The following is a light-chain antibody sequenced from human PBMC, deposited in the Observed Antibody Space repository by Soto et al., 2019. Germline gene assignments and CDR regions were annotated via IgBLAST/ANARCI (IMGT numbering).Light chain of an antibody. CDR1: QTISSW. Sequence: DILMTQSPSTLSASVGDRVTITCRASQTISSWVAWYQQKPGRAPKLLIYAASTLQSGVLSRFSGSGSAKAFTLNLSSMKHEDVATYYCQKYNSPHSIPLGKGTRLEIK. CDR3: QKYNSPHSIP. V-gene: IGKV1-27*01. CDR2: AAS. J-gene: IGKJ5*01.